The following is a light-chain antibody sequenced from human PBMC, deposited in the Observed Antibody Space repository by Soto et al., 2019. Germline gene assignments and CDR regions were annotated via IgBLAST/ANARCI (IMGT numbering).Light chain of an antibody. CDR2: EVT. Sequence: QSALTQPASVSGSLGQSITISCTGTRTDIGGYNYVSCYQQYPGKAPKLVICEVTSRPSGISDRFSGSKSGNTASLTISGLQAEDEADYFCTSYTNSKAYILFGGGTKLTVL. CDR1: RTDIGGYNY. V-gene: IGLV2-14*01. J-gene: IGLJ2*01. CDR3: TSYTNSKAYIL.